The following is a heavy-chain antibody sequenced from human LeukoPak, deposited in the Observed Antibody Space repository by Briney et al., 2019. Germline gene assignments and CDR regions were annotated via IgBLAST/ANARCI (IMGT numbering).Heavy chain of an antibody. D-gene: IGHD2-21*01. CDR3: ARDRHIAY. Sequence: GGSLRLSCAASGFTFSNYWLTWVRQAPGQGLEWVANIKQDGSEKHYVDSVKGRFPISRDNAKNSLYLQMNSLRAEDTAVYYCARDRHIAYWGQGTLVTVSS. CDR2: IKQDGSEK. V-gene: IGHV3-7*01. J-gene: IGHJ4*02. CDR1: GFTFSNYW.